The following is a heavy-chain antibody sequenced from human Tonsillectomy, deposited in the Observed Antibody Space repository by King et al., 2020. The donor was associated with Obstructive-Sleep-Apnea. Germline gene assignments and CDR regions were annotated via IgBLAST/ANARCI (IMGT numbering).Heavy chain of an antibody. CDR3: ARDLTGMDV. D-gene: IGHD3-9*01. CDR1: GGTVTTDT. J-gene: IGHJ6*02. V-gene: IGHV1-69*01. CDR2: IIPMSGTS. Sequence: VQLVESGAEVKKPGSSVTVSCKASGGTVTTDTISWVRQAPGQGLEWMGGIIPMSGTSHYAQTCQGRVTITADASTNIVFMQLNSLRSEDTAVYYCARDLTGMDVWGQGTSVAVSS.